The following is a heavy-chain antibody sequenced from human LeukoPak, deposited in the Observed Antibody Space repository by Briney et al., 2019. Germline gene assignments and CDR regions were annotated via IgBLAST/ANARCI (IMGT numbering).Heavy chain of an antibody. CDR3: ARGTYYYDSSSDY. J-gene: IGHJ4*02. D-gene: IGHD3-22*01. CDR1: GFTFSSYG. CDR2: ISYDGSNK. Sequence: GGSLRLSCAASGFTFSSYGMHWVRQAPGKGLEWVAVISYDGSNKYYADSVKGRFTISRDNSKNTLYLQMNSLRAEDTAVYYCARGTYYYDSSSDYWGQGTLVTVSS. V-gene: IGHV3-30*03.